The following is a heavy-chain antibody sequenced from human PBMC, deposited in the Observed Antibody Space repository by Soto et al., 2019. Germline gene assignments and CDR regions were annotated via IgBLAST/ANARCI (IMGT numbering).Heavy chain of an antibody. D-gene: IGHD1-1*01. J-gene: IGHJ4*02. CDR1: ELTLSNAW. Sequence: GGSLRLSCAASELTLSNAWMTWVRQAPGKGPEWVGHIKSIAYGGTIEYAAPVNGRFIISRDDSKNTLSLQMNSLKAEDTGVYYCTTKNGYTAPTEYWGQGTLVTVSS. CDR3: TTKNGYTAPTEY. V-gene: IGHV3-15*01. CDR2: IKSIAYGGTI.